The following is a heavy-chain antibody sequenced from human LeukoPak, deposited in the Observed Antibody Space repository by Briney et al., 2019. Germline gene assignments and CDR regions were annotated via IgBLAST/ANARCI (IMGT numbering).Heavy chain of an antibody. D-gene: IGHD5-18*01. CDR2: INHSGST. CDR3: ARARGYSYGYYYYYVDV. Sequence: SETLSLTCAVYGGSFSGYYWSWIRQPPGKGLEWIGEINHSGSTNYNPSLKSRVTISVDTSKNQFSLKLSSVTAADTAVYYCARARGYSYGYYYYYVDVWGKGTTVTVSS. V-gene: IGHV4-34*01. J-gene: IGHJ6*03. CDR1: GGSFSGYY.